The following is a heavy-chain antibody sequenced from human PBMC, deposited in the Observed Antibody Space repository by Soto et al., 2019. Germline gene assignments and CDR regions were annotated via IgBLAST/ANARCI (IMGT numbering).Heavy chain of an antibody. CDR1: GFSLSTSGVG. CDR3: AHRSTPPYYDFWSGYSNYFDY. J-gene: IGHJ4*02. Sequence: QITLKESGPTLVNPTQTLTLTCTFSGFSLSTSGVGVGWIRQPPGKALEWLALIYWNDDKRYSPSLKSRLTITKDTSKNQVVLTMTNMDPVDTATYYCAHRSTPPYYDFWSGYSNYFDYWGQGTLVTVSS. CDR2: IYWNDDK. V-gene: IGHV2-5*01. D-gene: IGHD3-3*01.